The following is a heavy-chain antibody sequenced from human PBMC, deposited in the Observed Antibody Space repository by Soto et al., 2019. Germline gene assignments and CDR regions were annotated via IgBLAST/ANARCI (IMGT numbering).Heavy chain of an antibody. J-gene: IGHJ5*02. CDR1: GGTFSSYA. CDR3: ASTQYSSSSWFDP. Sequence: ASVKVSCKASGGTFSSYAISWVRQTPGQGLEWMGGIIPIFGTANYAQKFQGRVTITADESTSTAYMELSSLRSEDTAVYYCASTQYSSSSWFDPWGQGTLVTVSS. V-gene: IGHV1-69*13. D-gene: IGHD6-6*01. CDR2: IIPIFGTA.